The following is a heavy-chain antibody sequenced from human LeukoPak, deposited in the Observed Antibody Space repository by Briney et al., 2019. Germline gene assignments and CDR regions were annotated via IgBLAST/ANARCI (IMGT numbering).Heavy chain of an antibody. CDR1: GYTFTAHY. CDR2: VNPNSGGT. J-gene: IGHJ4*02. D-gene: IGHD6-19*01. V-gene: IGHV1-2*02. CDR3: APNSGYSSGWFTG. Sequence: ASVKVSCKASGYTFTAHYLHWVRQAPGQGLEWMGWVNPNSGGTRYAQHFQGRVVMTSDTSISTAYIELERLTSDDTAVYFCAPNSGYSSGWFTGRGEGTLVIVSS.